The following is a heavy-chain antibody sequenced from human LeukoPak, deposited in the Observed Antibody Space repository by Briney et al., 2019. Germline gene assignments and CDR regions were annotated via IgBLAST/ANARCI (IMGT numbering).Heavy chain of an antibody. D-gene: IGHD6-13*01. CDR2: ISWNSGSI. CDR3: AKDTRQQLDPNYFDY. J-gene: IGHJ4*02. Sequence: GGSLRLSCAASGFTFDDYAMHWVRQAPGKGLEWVSGISWNSGSIGYADSVKGRFTISRDNAKNSLYLQMNSLRAEDTALYYCAKDTRQQLDPNYFDYWGQGTLVTVSS. CDR1: GFTFDDYA. V-gene: IGHV3-9*01.